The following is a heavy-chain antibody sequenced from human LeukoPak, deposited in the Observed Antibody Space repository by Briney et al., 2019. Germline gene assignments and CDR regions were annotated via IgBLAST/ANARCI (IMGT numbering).Heavy chain of an antibody. Sequence: SDTLSLTCGVSGGSITTTNWWSWVRQSPGQGLEWIGEVSLRGLTHYNPSLSSRVTMSVDTSKNHLSLNLTSMTAADTAVYYCSRENGPFSLFGYWGQGILVTVAS. J-gene: IGHJ4*02. V-gene: IGHV4-4*02. CDR2: VSLRGLT. CDR1: GGSITTTNW. CDR3: SRENGPFSLFGY. D-gene: IGHD2-8*01.